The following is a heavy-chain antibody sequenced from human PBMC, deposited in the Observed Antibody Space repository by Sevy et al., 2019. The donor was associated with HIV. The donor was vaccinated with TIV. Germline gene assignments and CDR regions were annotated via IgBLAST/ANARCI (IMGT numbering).Heavy chain of an antibody. CDR2: IYSGGST. V-gene: IGHV3-53*01. CDR1: GFTVSSNY. Sequence: GGSLRLSCAASGFTVSSNYMSWVRQAPGKGLEWVSVIYSGGSTYYADSVKGRFTIFRDNPKNTLDLQMNSLRAEDTAVYYCARDGGPYGGNPFYYYGMDVWGHGTTVTVSS. J-gene: IGHJ6*01. D-gene: IGHD2-15*01. CDR3: ARDGGPYGGNPFYYYGMDV.